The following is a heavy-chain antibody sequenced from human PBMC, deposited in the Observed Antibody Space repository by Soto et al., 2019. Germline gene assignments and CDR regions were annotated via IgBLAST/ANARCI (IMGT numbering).Heavy chain of an antibody. CDR3: ARGRYRDY. J-gene: IGHJ4*02. CDR2: ISAHNGNT. D-gene: IGHD1-1*01. V-gene: IGHV1-18*01. CDR1: GYAFTTYG. Sequence: QFHLVQSGAEVKKPGASVKLSCKGSGYAFTTYGITWVRQAPGQGLEWMGWISAHNGNTNYAQKLQGRVTVTRDTSTSTAYMELRSLRSVATAGYYCARGRYRDYWCQGALVTVSS.